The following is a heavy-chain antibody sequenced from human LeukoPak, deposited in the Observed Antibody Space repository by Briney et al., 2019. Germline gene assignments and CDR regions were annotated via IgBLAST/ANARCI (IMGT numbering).Heavy chain of an antibody. CDR2: ISSSSSYI. V-gene: IGHV3-21*01. Sequence: GGSLRPSWAASGFTFSSYSMNWVRQAPGKGLEWVSSISSSSSYIYYADSVKGRFTISRDNAKNSLYLQMNSLRGEDTAVYYCARDPSYYYDSSGSHWGQGTLVTVSS. CDR3: ARDPSYYYDSSGSH. J-gene: IGHJ4*02. CDR1: GFTFSSYS. D-gene: IGHD3-22*01.